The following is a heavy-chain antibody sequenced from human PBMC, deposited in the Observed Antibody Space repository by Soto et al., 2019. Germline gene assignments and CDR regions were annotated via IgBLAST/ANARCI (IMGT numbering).Heavy chain of an antibody. Sequence: QVQLVQSGAEVKKPGASVKVSCKASGYTFTSYGISWVRQAPGQGLEWLGWISAYNGNTNYAQKLQGRVTMTTDTSTSTAYMELRSLRSDDTAVYYCARDELVRYGGNSRGWFDPWGQGTLVTVSS. CDR3: ARDELVRYGGNSRGWFDP. V-gene: IGHV1-18*01. D-gene: IGHD6-13*01. CDR2: ISAYNGNT. J-gene: IGHJ5*02. CDR1: GYTFTSYG.